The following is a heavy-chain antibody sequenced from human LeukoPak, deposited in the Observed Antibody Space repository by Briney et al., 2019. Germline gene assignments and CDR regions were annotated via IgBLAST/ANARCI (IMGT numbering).Heavy chain of an antibody. D-gene: IGHD5-18*01. J-gene: IGHJ4*02. CDR3: ARMDTAMVTFFDY. Sequence: GGSLRLSCAASGFTFSSYSMNWVRQAPGKGLEWVSSISSSSSYIYYADSVKGRFTISRDNAKNSLYLQMNSLRAEDTAVYYCARMDTAMVTFFDYWGQGTLVTVSS. CDR1: GFTFSSYS. V-gene: IGHV3-21*01. CDR2: ISSSSSYI.